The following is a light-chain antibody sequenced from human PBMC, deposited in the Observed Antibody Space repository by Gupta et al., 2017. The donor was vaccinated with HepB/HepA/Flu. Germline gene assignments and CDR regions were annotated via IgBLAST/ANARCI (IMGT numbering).Light chain of an antibody. V-gene: IGKV3-20*01. Sequence: EIVLTQSPGTLSLSPGERATLSCRASQTISNKYVAWYQQKPGQAPRLLIYGASSRATDIPDRFSGSGSGTDFTLTISRLEPEDFAVYYCQQYGSSPPLTFGQGTRLGIK. CDR1: QTISNKY. J-gene: IGKJ5*01. CDR2: GAS. CDR3: QQYGSSPPLT.